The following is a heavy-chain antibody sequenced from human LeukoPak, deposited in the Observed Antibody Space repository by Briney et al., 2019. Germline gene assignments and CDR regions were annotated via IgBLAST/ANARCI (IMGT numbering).Heavy chain of an antibody. J-gene: IGHJ4*02. CDR2: IKPDGSET. CDR3: GGFGYEAAVDL. CDR1: GFMFTTYW. Sequence: GGSLRLSCAASGFMFTTYWMTWVRQAPGKGPEWVANIKPDGSETYYVDSVKGRFTISRDNTKSLLYLQMNSLRGEDAAPYYCGGFGYEAAVDLWGQGTLVAVSS. D-gene: IGHD6-13*01. V-gene: IGHV3-7*01.